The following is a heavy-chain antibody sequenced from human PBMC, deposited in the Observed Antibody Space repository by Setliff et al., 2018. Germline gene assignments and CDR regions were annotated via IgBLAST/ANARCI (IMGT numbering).Heavy chain of an antibody. V-gene: IGHV4-61*02. CDR3: AKERYFDWFFEN. Sequence: KTSETLSLTRAVSGGSIRSGSFYWSWIRQSAEKGLEWIGRVHASGSPNYNPSFKGRVTISLDTSTNQFSLNLNSVTAADTAVYYCAKERYFDWFFENWGQGTLVTVSS. CDR1: GGSIRSGSFY. J-gene: IGHJ4*02. CDR2: VHASGSP. D-gene: IGHD3-9*01.